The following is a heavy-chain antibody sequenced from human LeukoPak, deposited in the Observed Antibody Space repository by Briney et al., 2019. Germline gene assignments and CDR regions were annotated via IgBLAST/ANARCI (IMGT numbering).Heavy chain of an antibody. V-gene: IGHV4-59*01. CDR2: IYYSGST. CDR3: ARGGQLWQYFDY. CDR1: GGSISSYY. D-gene: IGHD5-18*01. J-gene: IGHJ4*02. Sequence: SETLSLTCTVSGGSISSYYWSWIRQPPGKGLEWIGYIYYSGSTNYNTSLKSRVTISVDTSKNQFSLKLSSVTAADTAVYYCARGGQLWQYFDYWGQGTLVTVSS.